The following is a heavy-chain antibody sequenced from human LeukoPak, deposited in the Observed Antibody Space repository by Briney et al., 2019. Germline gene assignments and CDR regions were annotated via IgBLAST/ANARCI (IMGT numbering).Heavy chain of an antibody. CDR1: GGSFSGYY. Sequence: SETLSLTCAVYGGSFSGYYWSWIRQPPGKGLEWIGEINHSGSTNYNPSLKSRVTISVDTSKNQFSLKLSSVTAADTAVYYCARHEYGYGFFDYWGQGTLVTVSS. CDR2: INHSGST. CDR3: ARHEYGYGFFDY. D-gene: IGHD5-18*01. V-gene: IGHV4-34*01. J-gene: IGHJ4*02.